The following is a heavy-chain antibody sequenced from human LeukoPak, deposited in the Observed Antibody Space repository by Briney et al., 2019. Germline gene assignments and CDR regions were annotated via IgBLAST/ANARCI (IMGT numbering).Heavy chain of an antibody. CDR3: ARGPAGRST. CDR2: IYTSGST. V-gene: IGHV4-61*02. CDR1: GGSISSSSYY. Sequence: PSETLSLTCTVSGGSISSSSYYWSWIRQPAGKGLEWIGRIYTSGSTNYNPSLKSRVTISVDTSKNQFSLKLSSVTAADTAVYYCARGPAGRSTWGQGTLVTVSS. D-gene: IGHD6-25*01. J-gene: IGHJ5*02.